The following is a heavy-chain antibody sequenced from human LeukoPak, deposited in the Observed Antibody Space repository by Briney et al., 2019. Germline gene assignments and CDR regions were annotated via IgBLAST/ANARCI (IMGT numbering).Heavy chain of an antibody. CDR3: AKDFRIGYSAHFDY. J-gene: IGHJ4*02. Sequence: GGSLRLSCVGSGFTFRSHAMSWVHQAPEKGLEFVSGIYENGGTTYYADSVKGRFSISRDNSKNTLYLQMDSLRGEDTAVYYCAKDFRIGYSAHFDYWGQGALVTVSS. CDR2: IYENGGTT. V-gene: IGHV3-23*01. D-gene: IGHD2-21*01. CDR1: GFTFRSHA.